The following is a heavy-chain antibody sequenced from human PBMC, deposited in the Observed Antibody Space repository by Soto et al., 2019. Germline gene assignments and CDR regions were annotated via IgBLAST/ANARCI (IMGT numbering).Heavy chain of an antibody. CDR1: GGTFSSYA. J-gene: IGHJ6*02. D-gene: IGHD5-18*01. V-gene: IGHV1-69*13. Sequence: ASVKVSCKASGGTFSSYAISWVRQAPGQGLEWMGGIIPIFGTANYAQKFQGRVTITADESTSTAYMELSSLRSEDTAVYYCAAEGDTDTAMVGTKDYYYYGMDVWGQGTTVTVSS. CDR3: AAEGDTDTAMVGTKDYYYYGMDV. CDR2: IIPIFGTA.